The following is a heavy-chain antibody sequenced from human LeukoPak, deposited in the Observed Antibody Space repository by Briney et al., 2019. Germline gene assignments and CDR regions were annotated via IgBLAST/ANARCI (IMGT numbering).Heavy chain of an antibody. CDR1: GFTFSSYS. CDR3: ARVATAMVHFDY. CDR2: ISSSSSYI. J-gene: IGHJ4*02. Sequence: PGGSLRLSCAASGFTFSSYSMNWVRQAPGKGLEWVSSISSSSSYIYYADSVKGRFTISRDNAKNSLYLQMNSLRAEDTAVYYCARVATAMVHFDYWGQGTLVTVSS. D-gene: IGHD5-18*01. V-gene: IGHV3-21*01.